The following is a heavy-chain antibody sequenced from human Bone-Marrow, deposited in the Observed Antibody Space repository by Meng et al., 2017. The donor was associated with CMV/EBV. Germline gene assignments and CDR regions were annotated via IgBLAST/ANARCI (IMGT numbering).Heavy chain of an antibody. CDR1: GGSFSGYY. J-gene: IGHJ2*01. CDR3: ARARRSSSPYWYFDL. Sequence: SQTLSLTCAVYGGSFSGYYWSWIRQPPGKGLEWIGEINHSGSTNYNPSLKSRVTISVDTSKNQFSLKLSSVTAADTAVYYCARARRSSSPYWYFDLWGRGTLVTVPS. V-gene: IGHV4-34*01. D-gene: IGHD6-13*01. CDR2: INHSGST.